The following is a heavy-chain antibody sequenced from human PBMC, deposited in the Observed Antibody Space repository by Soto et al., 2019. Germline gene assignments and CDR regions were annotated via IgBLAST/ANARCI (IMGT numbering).Heavy chain of an antibody. CDR1: GGSISSGGYY. V-gene: IGHV4-31*03. D-gene: IGHD4-17*01. CDR3: ARQRRIPTLSYYYGMDA. J-gene: IGHJ6*02. Sequence: SETLSLTCTVSGGSISSGGYYWSWIRQHPGKGLEWIGYIYYSGSTYYNPSLKSRVTISVDTSKNQFSLKLSSVTAADTAVYYCARQRRIPTLSYYYGMDAWGQGTTVTVS. CDR2: IYYSGST.